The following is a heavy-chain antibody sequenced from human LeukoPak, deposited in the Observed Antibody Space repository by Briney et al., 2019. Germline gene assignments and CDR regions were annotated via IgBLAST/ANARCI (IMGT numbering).Heavy chain of an antibody. D-gene: IGHD4-17*01. Sequence: SETLSLTCAAYGGSFSGYYWRWIRQPPGKGLEWIGEINHSGSPNYNPSLKSRVSISVDSSKKQFSLKLNSVTAADTAVYYCAREADFGEDDSAFDIWGQGTMVSVSS. CDR2: INHSGSP. V-gene: IGHV4-34*01. CDR3: AREADFGEDDSAFDI. CDR1: GGSFSGYY. J-gene: IGHJ3*02.